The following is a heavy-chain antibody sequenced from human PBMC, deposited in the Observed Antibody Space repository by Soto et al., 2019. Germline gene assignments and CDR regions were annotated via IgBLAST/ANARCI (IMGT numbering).Heavy chain of an antibody. CDR2: ISSNVVTT. CDR1: GFTFSSYA. D-gene: IGHD1-1*01. Sequence: EVQLLESGGGLVQPGGSLRLSCAASGFTFSSYAMSWVRQAPGKGLEWVSGISSNVVTTYYADSVKGRFTISRDNAKSTLYLQLNYLRAADTAVYSCANLDWTQLPNNLDYWCQKTLVTVSS. CDR3: ANLDWTQLPNNLDY. J-gene: IGHJ4*02. V-gene: IGHV3-23*01.